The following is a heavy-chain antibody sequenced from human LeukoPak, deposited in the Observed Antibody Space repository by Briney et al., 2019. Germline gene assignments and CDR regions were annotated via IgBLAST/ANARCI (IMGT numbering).Heavy chain of an antibody. J-gene: IGHJ3*02. CDR1: GYTFTSYG. CDR2: INPSWGST. V-gene: IGHV1-46*01. D-gene: IGHD3-10*01. CDR3: ARDPRFGDIEDAFDI. Sequence: SVKLSCKASGYTFTSYGIIWVRQAPAQGLEWMVIINPSWGSTSYAQKFQGRVTMTRDTSTSTVYMELSSLRSEDTAVYYCARDPRFGDIEDAFDIWGQGTMVTVSS.